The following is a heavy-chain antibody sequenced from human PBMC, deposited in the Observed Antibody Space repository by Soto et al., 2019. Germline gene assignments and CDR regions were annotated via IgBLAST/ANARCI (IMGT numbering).Heavy chain of an antibody. CDR3: AKPYDSSGYYRNWYFDL. J-gene: IGHJ2*01. D-gene: IGHD3-22*01. CDR2: ISSSSSYI. CDR1: GFTFSSYS. Sequence: VQLVESGGGLVKPGGSLRLSCAASGFTFSSYSMNWVRQAPGKGLEWVSSISSSSSYIYYADSVKGRFTISRDNAKNSLYLQMNSLRAEDTAVYYCAKPYDSSGYYRNWYFDLWGRGTLVTVSS. V-gene: IGHV3-21*01.